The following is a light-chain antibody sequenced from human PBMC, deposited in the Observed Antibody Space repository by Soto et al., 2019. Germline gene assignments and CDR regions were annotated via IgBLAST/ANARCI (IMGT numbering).Light chain of an antibody. CDR1: QSISSW. Sequence: DIQMTQSPSTLSASVGDRVTITCRASQSISSWLAWYQQKPGKAPKLLIYDASSLESGVPSRVSASGSGTEFTRTISSLQPDEFATYYCQQYNSYPYAFGQGTKLEIK. CDR3: QQYNSYPYA. V-gene: IGKV1-5*01. J-gene: IGKJ2*01. CDR2: DAS.